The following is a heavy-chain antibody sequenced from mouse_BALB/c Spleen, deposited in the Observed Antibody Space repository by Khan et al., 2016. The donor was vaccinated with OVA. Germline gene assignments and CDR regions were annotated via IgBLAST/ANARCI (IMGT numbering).Heavy chain of an antibody. CDR2: IWSDGIT. D-gene: IGHD2-3*01. V-gene: IGHV2-6-2*01. J-gene: IGHJ1*01. CDR3: ARHRWWYFEV. Sequence: QVQLKESGPDLVAPSQSLSITCTVSGFSLTSYGVHWVRQPPGKGLEWLVVIWSDGITTYNSALKSRLSISKDHSQCHVFLKMNSRHTDDTAMYSCARHRWWYFEVGGAGTTVTVSS. CDR1: GFSLTSYG.